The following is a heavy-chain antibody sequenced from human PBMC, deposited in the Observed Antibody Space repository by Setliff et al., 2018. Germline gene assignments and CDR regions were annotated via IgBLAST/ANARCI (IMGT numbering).Heavy chain of an antibody. V-gene: IGHV4-39*01. Sequence: LSLTCTVSGGSISSSSYYWGWIRQPPGKGLEWIGSIYYSGSTYYNPSLKSRVTISVDTSKNQFSLKVNSVTAADTAVYYCASQPGVPQTDGFDIWGQGTMVTVSS. CDR2: IYYSGST. J-gene: IGHJ3*02. CDR3: ASQPGVPQTDGFDI. CDR1: GGSISSSSYY.